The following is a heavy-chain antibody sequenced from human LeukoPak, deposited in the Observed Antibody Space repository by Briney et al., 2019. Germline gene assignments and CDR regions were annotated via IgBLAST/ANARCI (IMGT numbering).Heavy chain of an antibody. CDR2: INPNSGGT. Sequence: ASVKVSCKASGYTFTGYYMHWVRQAPGQGLEWMGWINPNSGGTNYAQKFQGRVTMTRDTSISTAYMELSRLRSDDTAVYYCARAQRHSSGQRDGHLALGYWGRGTLVTVSS. CDR1: GYTFTGYY. V-gene: IGHV1-2*02. CDR3: ARAQRHSSGQRDGHLALGY. D-gene: IGHD6-19*01. J-gene: IGHJ4*02.